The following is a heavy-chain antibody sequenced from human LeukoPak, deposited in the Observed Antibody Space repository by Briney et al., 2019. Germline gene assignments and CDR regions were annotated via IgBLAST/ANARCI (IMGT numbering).Heavy chain of an antibody. CDR2: ITSSSTYI. D-gene: IGHD1/OR15-1a*01. Sequence: GGSLRLSCAASGFTFSSYNMNWVRQAPGKGLEWVSSITSSSTYIYYADSVKGRFTISRDNSKNTLYLQMNSLRAEDTAVYYCAKLRGEQVVGGYYYYMDVWGKGTTVTISS. CDR1: GFTFSSYN. CDR3: AKLRGEQVVGGYYYYMDV. J-gene: IGHJ6*03. V-gene: IGHV3-21*04.